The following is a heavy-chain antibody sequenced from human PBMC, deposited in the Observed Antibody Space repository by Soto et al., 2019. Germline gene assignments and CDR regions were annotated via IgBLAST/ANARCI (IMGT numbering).Heavy chain of an antibody. D-gene: IGHD2-2*02. Sequence: GESLKISCKGSGYSFTSYWLSWVRQMPGKGLEWMGRIDPSDSYTNYSPSFQGHVTISADKSISTAYLQWSSLKASDTAMYYCARYVGYCSSTSCYKRENYYYYYGMDVWGQGTTVTVSS. CDR2: IDPSDSYT. CDR3: ARYVGYCSSTSCYKRENYYYYYGMDV. J-gene: IGHJ6*02. CDR1: GYSFTSYW. V-gene: IGHV5-10-1*01.